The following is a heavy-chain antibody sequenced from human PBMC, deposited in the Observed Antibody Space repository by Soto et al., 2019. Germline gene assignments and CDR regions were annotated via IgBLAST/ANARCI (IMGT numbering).Heavy chain of an antibody. CDR1: GFTFSSYW. J-gene: IGHJ4*02. Sequence: EVQLVESGGGLVQPGGSLRLSCAASGFTFSSYWMSWVRQAPGKGLEWVANIKPDGSEKYYVDSVRGRFTISRDNVENSLNLQMNSLRAEDAALYSCARGEARPFSYWGQGTLVTDSS. CDR2: IKPDGSEK. D-gene: IGHD6-6*01. V-gene: IGHV3-7*01. CDR3: ARGEARPFSY.